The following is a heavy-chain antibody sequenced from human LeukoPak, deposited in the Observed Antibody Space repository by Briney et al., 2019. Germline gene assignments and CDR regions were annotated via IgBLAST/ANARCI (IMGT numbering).Heavy chain of an antibody. Sequence: GESLKISCKGSGYSLISYWIGWVRQMPGKGLEWMGIVYPGDSDTRYSPSFQGQVTISADKSISTAYLQWNSLKASDTAMYYCARHQSGSGSYSTDYWGQGTLVTVSS. CDR3: ARHQSGSGSYSTDY. D-gene: IGHD3-10*01. CDR1: GYSLISYW. V-gene: IGHV5-51*01. CDR2: VYPGDSDT. J-gene: IGHJ4*02.